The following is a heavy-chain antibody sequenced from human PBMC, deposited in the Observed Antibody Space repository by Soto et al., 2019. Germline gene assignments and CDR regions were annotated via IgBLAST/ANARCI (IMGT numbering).Heavy chain of an antibody. CDR3: TWGYCSITACYPRFDP. V-gene: IGHV3-73*01. J-gene: IGHJ5*02. D-gene: IGHD2-2*01. CDR2: IKSKTNNYAT. CDR1: GFTFSGSA. Sequence: GGSLRLSCAASGFTFSGSAMHWVRQASGKGLEWVGHIKSKTNNYATAYAASVKGRFTIFRDDSKNTAYLQMNSLKTEDTAVYYCTWGYCSITACYPRFDPWGQGTLVTVSS.